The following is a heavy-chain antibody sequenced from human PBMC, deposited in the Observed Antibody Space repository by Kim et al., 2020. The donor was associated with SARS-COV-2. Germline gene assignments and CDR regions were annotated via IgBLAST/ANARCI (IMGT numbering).Heavy chain of an antibody. CDR1: GGSINTLSYF. V-gene: IGHV4-39*01. CDR2: IYYNGGT. CDR3: ARQGKGSAFPWFDP. J-gene: IGHJ5*02. Sequence: SETLSLTCSISGGSINTLSYFWGWIRQPPGRGLEWIGSIYYNGGTYYNPSLKGRVTMSVDTAKNQFSLKLSSVTATDTAVYYWARQGKGSAFPWFDPGG. D-gene: IGHD1-26*01.